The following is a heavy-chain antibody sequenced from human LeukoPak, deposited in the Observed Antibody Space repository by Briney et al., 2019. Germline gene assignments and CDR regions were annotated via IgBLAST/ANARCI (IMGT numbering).Heavy chain of an antibody. V-gene: IGHV1-18*01. Sequence: ASVKVSCKASGYTFTSYGISWVRQAPGQGLEWMGWISAYNGNTNYAQKLQGRVTMTTDTSTSTAYMELRSLRSDDTAVYYCARGRGLLWFGELLQYYMDVWGKGTTVTVSS. CDR2: ISAYNGNT. D-gene: IGHD3-10*01. CDR3: ARGRGLLWFGELLQYYMDV. CDR1: GYTFTSYG. J-gene: IGHJ6*03.